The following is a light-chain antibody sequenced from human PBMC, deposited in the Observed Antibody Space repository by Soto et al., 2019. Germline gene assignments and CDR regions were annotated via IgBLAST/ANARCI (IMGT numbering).Light chain of an antibody. Sequence: QSVLTQPPSVSEASGKWVTISCTGRSSNIGAGYDVHWYQQLPGTAPKLLIYGNSNRPSGVPDRFSGSKSGTSASLAITGLKAEDEADYYCQSYDSSLSGVVFGGGTKVTVL. CDR2: GNS. V-gene: IGLV1-40*01. J-gene: IGLJ2*01. CDR3: QSYDSSLSGVV. CDR1: SSNIGAGYD.